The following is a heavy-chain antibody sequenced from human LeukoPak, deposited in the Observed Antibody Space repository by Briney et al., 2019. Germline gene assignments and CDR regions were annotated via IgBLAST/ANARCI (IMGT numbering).Heavy chain of an antibody. CDR3: ALTLGYCSTISCYALDY. CDR2: INTNTGGP. CDR1: GYTFTSSA. D-gene: IGHD2-2*03. Sequence: ASVKLSCKASGYTFTSSAVNWVRQAPGQGPEWMGWINTNTGGPTYAQGFTGRFVFSFDISVSTAYLQISSLKTEDTAVYYCALTLGYCSTISCYALDYWGQGTLVTVSS. V-gene: IGHV7-4-1*02. J-gene: IGHJ4*02.